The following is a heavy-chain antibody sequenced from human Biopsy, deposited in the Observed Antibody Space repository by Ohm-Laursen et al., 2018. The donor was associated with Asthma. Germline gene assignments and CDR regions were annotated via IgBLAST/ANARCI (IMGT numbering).Heavy chain of an antibody. Sequence: SVKVSCKISGYILTDLSMHWVRQAPGQGLEWMGGHDHEEGGTVNARRFQGRVTMTEDTSTDTAYMGLSSLGSDDTAVYYCASDFPKDYVRYNFQFWGQGTLVTVSS. J-gene: IGHJ4*02. CDR1: GYILTDLS. CDR3: ASDFPKDYVRYNFQF. D-gene: IGHD4-17*01. CDR2: HDHEEGGT. V-gene: IGHV1-24*01.